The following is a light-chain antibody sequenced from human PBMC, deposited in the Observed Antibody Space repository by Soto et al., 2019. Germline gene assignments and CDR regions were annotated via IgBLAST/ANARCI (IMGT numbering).Light chain of an antibody. CDR3: QRYGSSPPHT. CDR2: GAS. V-gene: IGKV3-20*01. CDR1: QSVYNNY. Sequence: EIVLTQSPGTLSLSPGEGATLSCRASQSVYNNYLAWYRQKPGQAPRLLISGASSRATGIPDRFSGSGSGTDFTLTISRLESEDFAVYYCQRYGSSPPHTFGQGTKLEIK. J-gene: IGKJ2*01.